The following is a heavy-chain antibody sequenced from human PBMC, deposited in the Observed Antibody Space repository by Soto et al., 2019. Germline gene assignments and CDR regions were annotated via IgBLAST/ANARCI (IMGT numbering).Heavy chain of an antibody. CDR1: GFTFSSYA. J-gene: IGHJ4*02. Sequence: GGSLRLSCAASGFTFSSYAMHWVRQAPGKGLEWVAVISYDGSNKYYADSVKGRFTISRDNSKNTLYLQMNSLRAEDTAVYYRVRGRGRDGYNFLDYWGQGTLVTVSS. V-gene: IGHV3-30-3*01. CDR2: ISYDGSNK. D-gene: IGHD5-12*01. CDR3: VRGRGRDGYNFLDY.